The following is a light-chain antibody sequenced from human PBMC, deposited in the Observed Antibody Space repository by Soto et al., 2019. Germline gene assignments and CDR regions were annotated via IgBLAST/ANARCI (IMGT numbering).Light chain of an antibody. J-gene: IGKJ1*01. V-gene: IGKV3-20*01. CDR2: GAS. Sequence: EIVLTXSPCPLSCSXXERPTLPSRPSQSLSSNYLAWYQQKPGQAPRLLIYGASSRATGIPDRFSGSGSGTDFTLTISRLEPEDFAVFYCHQCDSSPWTFGQGTKVDI. CDR1: QSLSSNY. CDR3: HQCDSSPWT.